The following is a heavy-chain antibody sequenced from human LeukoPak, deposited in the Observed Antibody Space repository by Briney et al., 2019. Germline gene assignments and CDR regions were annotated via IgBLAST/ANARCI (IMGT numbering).Heavy chain of an antibody. CDR2: IKQGGSEK. Sequence: GGSLRLSCAASGFTFSSYWMSWVRQAPGKGLEWVANIKQGGSEKYYVDSVKGRFTISRDNAKNSLYLQMNSLRAEDTAVYYCARFHSSSWYNWFDPWGQGTLVTVSS. D-gene: IGHD6-13*01. J-gene: IGHJ5*02. V-gene: IGHV3-7*01. CDR3: ARFHSSSWYNWFDP. CDR1: GFTFSSYW.